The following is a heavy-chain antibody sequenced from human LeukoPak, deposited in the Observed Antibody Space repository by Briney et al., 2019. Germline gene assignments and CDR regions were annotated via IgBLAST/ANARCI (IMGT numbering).Heavy chain of an antibody. V-gene: IGHV3-66*04. Sequence: PGGSLRLSCAASGFIASNKYMSWVRQAPGKGLEWVSTIRSDGTTDYADSVKGRFTISRDDSMSTLYLQMNSLRVEDTAVYSCARRRGGYGEGELDYWGQGTLVTVSS. J-gene: IGHJ4*02. D-gene: IGHD4-17*01. CDR1: GFIASNKY. CDR3: ARRRGGYGEGELDY. CDR2: IRSDGTT.